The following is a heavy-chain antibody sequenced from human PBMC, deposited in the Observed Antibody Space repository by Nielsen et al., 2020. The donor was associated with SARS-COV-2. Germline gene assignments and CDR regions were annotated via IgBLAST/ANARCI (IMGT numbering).Heavy chain of an antibody. J-gene: IGHJ6*02. CDR1: GFTFSSHG. V-gene: IGHV3-33*01. CDR3: ARERFGGGMDV. D-gene: IGHD3-16*01. Sequence: GRSLRPSCAASGFTFSSHGMHWVRQAPGKGLEWVAVIWYDGSNKYYADSVKGRFTISRDNSKNTLYLQMNSLRAEDTAVYYCARERFGGGMDVWGQGTTVTVSS. CDR2: IWYDGSNK.